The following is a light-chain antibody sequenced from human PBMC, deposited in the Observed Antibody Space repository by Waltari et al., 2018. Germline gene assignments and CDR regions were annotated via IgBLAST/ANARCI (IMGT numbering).Light chain of an antibody. V-gene: IGKV3-20*01. CDR3: QKYGRLPAT. CDR2: DAS. J-gene: IGKJ1*01. CDR1: QSVSRT. Sequence: EIVLTRSPGTLSLSPGERATLSCRASQSVSRTLAWYQQKPGQAPRLLIYDASTRATGIADRFSGSGSGTDFSLTISRLEPEDFAVYYCQKYGRLPATFGQGTKVEIK.